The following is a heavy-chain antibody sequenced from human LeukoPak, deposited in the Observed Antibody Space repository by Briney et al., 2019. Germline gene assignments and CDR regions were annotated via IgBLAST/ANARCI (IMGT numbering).Heavy chain of an antibody. Sequence: SETLSLTCTVSGYSISSGYYWGWIRQPPGKGLEWIGSIYHSGSTYYNPSLKSRVTISVDTSKNQFSLKLSSVTAADTAVYYCARGGRLVEYYFDYWGQGTLVTVPS. J-gene: IGHJ4*02. CDR3: ARGGRLVEYYFDY. D-gene: IGHD1-26*01. CDR1: GYSISSGYY. CDR2: IYHSGST. V-gene: IGHV4-38-2*02.